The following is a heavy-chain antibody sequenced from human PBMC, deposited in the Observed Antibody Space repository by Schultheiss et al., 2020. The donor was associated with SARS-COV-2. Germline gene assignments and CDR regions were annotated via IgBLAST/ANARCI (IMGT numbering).Heavy chain of an antibody. J-gene: IGHJ4*02. CDR3: ARGYIIAARRGGSFDY. CDR2: INHSGST. CDR1: GGSFSGYY. Sequence: SETLSLTCAVYGGSFSGYYWSWIRQPPGKGLEWIGEINHSGSTNYNPSLKSRVTISVDTSKNQFSLKLSSVTAADTAVYYCARGYIIAARRGGSFDYWGQGTLVTVSS. D-gene: IGHD6-6*01. V-gene: IGHV4-34*01.